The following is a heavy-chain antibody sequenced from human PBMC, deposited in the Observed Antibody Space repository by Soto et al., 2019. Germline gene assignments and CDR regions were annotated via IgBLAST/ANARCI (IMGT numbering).Heavy chain of an antibody. V-gene: IGHV3-23*01. J-gene: IGHJ4*02. D-gene: IGHD6-6*01. CDR3: AKSGYTSSSRKPDY. CDR1: GFTFNTYA. Sequence: GGSLRLSCAASGFTFNTYAMSWVRQAPGKGLEWVSAISGSGGSTYYADSVKGRFTISRDNSKNTLYLQMNSLRAEDTAVYYCAKSGYTSSSRKPDYWGQGTLVTVSS. CDR2: ISGSGGST.